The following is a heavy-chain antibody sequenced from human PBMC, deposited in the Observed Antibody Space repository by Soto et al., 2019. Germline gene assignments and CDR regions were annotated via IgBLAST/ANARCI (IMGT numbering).Heavy chain of an antibody. D-gene: IGHD3-9*01. CDR1: GFTFSNYA. Sequence: GGSLRLSCAASGFTFSNYAMTWVRQTPGKGLQWVSAISGSGSSTKYADSVKGRFTISRDNSKSTLSLQMNSLRGEDTAVYFCARGFATTGYLVDYWGQGTLVTVSS. V-gene: IGHV3-23*01. J-gene: IGHJ4*02. CDR3: ARGFATTGYLVDY. CDR2: ISGSGSST.